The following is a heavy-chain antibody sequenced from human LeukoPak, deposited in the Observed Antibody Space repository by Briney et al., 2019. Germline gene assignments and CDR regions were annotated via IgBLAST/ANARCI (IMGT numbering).Heavy chain of an antibody. D-gene: IGHD3-16*02. CDR2: INHSGST. J-gene: IGHJ4*02. CDR1: GGSFSGYY. Sequence: SETLSLTCAVYGGSFSGYYWSWIRQPPGKGLEWIGEINHSGSTNYNPSLKSRVTISVDTSKNQFSLKLSSVTAADTAVYYCARGSVAKIDDHVWGSYRSFDYWGQGTLVTVSS. V-gene: IGHV4-34*01. CDR3: ARGSVAKIDDHVWGSYRSFDY.